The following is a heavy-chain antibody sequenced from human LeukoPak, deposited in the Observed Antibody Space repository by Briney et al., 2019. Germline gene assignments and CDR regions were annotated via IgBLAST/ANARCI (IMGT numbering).Heavy chain of an antibody. Sequence: GGSLRLSCAASGFTFSNYAMNWVRQAPGKGLEWVSMISHSGGITYYADSVKGRFTISRDNSKNTLYLQMNSLRAEDTAVYYCARVDGSGSYYYFDYWGQGTLVTVSS. CDR2: ISHSGGIT. J-gene: IGHJ4*02. CDR3: ARVDGSGSYYYFDY. CDR1: GFTFSNYA. D-gene: IGHD3-10*01. V-gene: IGHV3-23*01.